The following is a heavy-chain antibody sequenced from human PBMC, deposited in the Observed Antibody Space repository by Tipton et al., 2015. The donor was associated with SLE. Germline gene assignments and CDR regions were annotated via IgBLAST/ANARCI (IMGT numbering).Heavy chain of an antibody. Sequence: QVQLVQSGAEVKKPGASVKVSCKASGYTFTNYGISWVRQAPGQGLEWMGWISTHNGNTVYAHKFQGRVTLTTDTATSTAYMELGSLKSDDTAVYYCARQDYYDTGGFYGWFDVRGQGSLVTVSS. V-gene: IGHV1-18*01. CDR3: ARQDYYDTGGFYGWFDV. J-gene: IGHJ5*02. CDR1: GYTFTNYG. D-gene: IGHD3-22*01. CDR2: ISTHNGNT.